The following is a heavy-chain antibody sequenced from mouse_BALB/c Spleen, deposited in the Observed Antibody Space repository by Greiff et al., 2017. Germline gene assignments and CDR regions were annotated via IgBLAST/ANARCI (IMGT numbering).Heavy chain of an antibody. Sequence: EVQLQQSGPGLVKPSQSLSLTCSVTGYSITSGYYWNWIRQFPGNKLEWMGYISYDGSNNYNPSLKNRISITRDTSKNQFFLKLNSVTTEDTATYYCARDNYRYDNYWGQGTTLTVSS. CDR2: ISYDGSN. J-gene: IGHJ2*01. D-gene: IGHD2-14*01. V-gene: IGHV3-6*02. CDR3: ARDNYRYDNY. CDR1: GYSITSGYY.